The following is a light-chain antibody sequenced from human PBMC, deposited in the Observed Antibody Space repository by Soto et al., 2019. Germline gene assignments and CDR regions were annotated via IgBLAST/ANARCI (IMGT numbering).Light chain of an antibody. J-gene: IGKJ5*01. CDR2: DAS. V-gene: IGKV3D-20*01. CDR1: QSVTSSY. Sequence: EIVLTQSPATLSLSPGERATLSCGASQSVTSSYLAWYQQKPGLAPRLLIYDASSRATGIPDRFSGSGSGTYFTLTLSRLEPEDFAVYYCQQYGSSPPVTFGQGTRLEIK. CDR3: QQYGSSPPVT.